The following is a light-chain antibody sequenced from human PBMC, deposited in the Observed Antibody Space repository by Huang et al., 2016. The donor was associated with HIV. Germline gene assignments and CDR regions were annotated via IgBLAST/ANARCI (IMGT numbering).Light chain of an antibody. Sequence: EIVMPQSPATLSVSPGERVILSCRTSQSVSTNLAWYQQKRGQPPRLLIYGASTRATDTPIRFSGSGSGTEFTLTISSLQPEDFAVYSCQHYKTFGRGTKLEIK. CDR3: QHYKT. V-gene: IGKV3-15*01. J-gene: IGKJ2*01. CDR2: GAS. CDR1: QSVSTN.